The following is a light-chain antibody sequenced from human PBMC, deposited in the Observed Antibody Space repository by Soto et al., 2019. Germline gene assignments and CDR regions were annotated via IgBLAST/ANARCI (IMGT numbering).Light chain of an antibody. CDR3: GTWDNSLSDGGV. J-gene: IGLJ3*02. V-gene: IGLV1-51*01. CDR1: GSNIGNNY. CDR2: YDN. Sequence: QSVLTQPPSVSAAPGQKVTISCSGSGSNIGNNYVSWYQQLPGTAPKLLIYYDNKRPSGIPDRFSGSKSGTSATLGITGLQTGDEADYYCGTWDNSLSDGGVFGGGTKLTVL.